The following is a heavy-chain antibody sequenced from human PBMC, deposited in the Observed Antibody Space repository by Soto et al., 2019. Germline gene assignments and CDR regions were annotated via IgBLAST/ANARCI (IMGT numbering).Heavy chain of an antibody. CDR2: ISAYNGNT. V-gene: IGHV1-18*01. CDR1: GYTCTSYG. CDR3: ARGAYCGGDCYARMGY. J-gene: IGHJ4*02. D-gene: IGHD2-21*02. Sequence: ASVKVSCKASGYTCTSYGISWVRQAPGQGLEWMGWISAYNGNTNYAQKLQGRVTMTTDTSTSTAYMELRSLRSDDTAVYYCARGAYCGGDCYARMGYWGQGTLVTVSS.